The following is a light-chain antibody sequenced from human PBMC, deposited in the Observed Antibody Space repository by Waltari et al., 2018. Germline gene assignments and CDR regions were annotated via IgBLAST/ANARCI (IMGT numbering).Light chain of an antibody. J-gene: IGLJ2*01. Sequence: QPVLIQPPSASGTPGQRVTIPCSGSSSNIGSNYVSWYQQVPGTAPKLLMYRDNWRPSGVPDRFSGSKSGTSASLAISGVRSEDEADYHCAAWDDVLSGVVFGGGTKLIVL. CDR2: RDN. CDR3: AAWDDVLSGVV. V-gene: IGLV1-47*01. CDR1: SSNIGSNY.